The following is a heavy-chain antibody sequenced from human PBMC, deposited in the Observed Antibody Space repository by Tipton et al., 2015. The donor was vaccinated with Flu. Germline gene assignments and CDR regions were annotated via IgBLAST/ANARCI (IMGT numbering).Heavy chain of an antibody. V-gene: IGHV3-7*01. CDR1: GFTFSSYW. D-gene: IGHD3-16*02. J-gene: IGHJ3*02. CDR2: IKQDGSEK. CDR3: ARGYDYVWGSYRQPDDAFDI. Sequence: SLRLSCAASGFTFSSYWMSWVRQAPGKGLEWVANIKQDGSEKYYVDSVKGRFTISRDNAKNSLYLQMNSLRAEDTAVYYCARGYDYVWGSYRQPDDAFDIWGQGTMVTVSS.